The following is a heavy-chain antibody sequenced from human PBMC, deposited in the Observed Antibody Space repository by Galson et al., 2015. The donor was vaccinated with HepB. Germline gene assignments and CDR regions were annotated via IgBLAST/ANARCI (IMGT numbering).Heavy chain of an antibody. CDR1: GDSVSSKSAA. J-gene: IGHJ4*02. CDR3: ARSTGDLGY. D-gene: IGHD7-27*01. V-gene: IGHV6-1*01. CDR2: TYYRSKWYY. Sequence: CAISGDSVSSKSAAWNWIRQSPSRGLEWLGRTYYRSKWYYEYTVSVKSRVTINPDTSKNQVSLHLNSVTPDDTAVYFCARSTGDLGYWGQGSQVTVSS.